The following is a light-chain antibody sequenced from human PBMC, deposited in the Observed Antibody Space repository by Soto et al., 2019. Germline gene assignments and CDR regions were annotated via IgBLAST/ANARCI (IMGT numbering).Light chain of an antibody. V-gene: IGKV3-11*01. CDR3: QQCSNWPPIT. CDR2: HVS. Sequence: EIVLTQSPATLSLSPGERATLSCRASLSVSNCLAWYQQRPGQAPRLLIYHVSSRAPGMPARFSGSGSGTTFTLNISSLEPEEFAVYYCQQCSNWPPITFGQGTRLEIK. CDR1: LSVSNC. J-gene: IGKJ5*01.